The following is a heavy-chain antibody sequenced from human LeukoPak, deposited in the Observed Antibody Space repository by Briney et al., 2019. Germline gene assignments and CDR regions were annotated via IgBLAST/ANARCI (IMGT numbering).Heavy chain of an antibody. CDR3: ARDYRGVDTAMVTDY. D-gene: IGHD5-18*01. Sequence: ASVKVSCKASGYTFTGYYMHWVRQAPGQGLEWMGWINPNSGGTNYAQKLQGRVTMTTDTSTSTAYMELRSLRSDDTAVYYCARDYRGVDTAMVTDYWGQGTLVTVSS. CDR2: INPNSGGT. J-gene: IGHJ4*02. CDR1: GYTFTGYY. V-gene: IGHV1-2*02.